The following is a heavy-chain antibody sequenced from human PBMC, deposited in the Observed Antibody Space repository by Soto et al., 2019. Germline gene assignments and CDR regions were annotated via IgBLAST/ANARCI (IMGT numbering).Heavy chain of an antibody. CDR3: AKDRRKERITIFGVVIIPSYYYYGMGV. Sequence: GGSLRLSCAASGFTFSSYGMHWVRQAPGKGLEWVAVISYDGSNKYYADSVKGRFTISRDNSKNTLYLQMNSLRAEDTAVYYCAKDRRKERITIFGVVIIPSYYYYGMGVWGQGTTVTVSS. J-gene: IGHJ6*02. V-gene: IGHV3-30*18. D-gene: IGHD3-3*01. CDR2: ISYDGSNK. CDR1: GFTFSSYG.